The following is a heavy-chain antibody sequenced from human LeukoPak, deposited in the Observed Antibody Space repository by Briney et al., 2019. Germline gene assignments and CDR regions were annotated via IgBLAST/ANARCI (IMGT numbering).Heavy chain of an antibody. CDR1: EFTFSSYS. Sequence: PGGSLRLSCVASEFTFSSYSVIWVRQAPGKGLEWISYISNGSGNRYYADSVKGRFTISRDNAKNLLYLQMNNLRADDTAVYYCARAAKWEFYHYYTDVWGKGTTVAVSS. V-gene: IGHV3-48*01. CDR3: ARAAKWEFYHYYTDV. CDR2: ISNGSGNR. D-gene: IGHD1-26*01. J-gene: IGHJ6*03.